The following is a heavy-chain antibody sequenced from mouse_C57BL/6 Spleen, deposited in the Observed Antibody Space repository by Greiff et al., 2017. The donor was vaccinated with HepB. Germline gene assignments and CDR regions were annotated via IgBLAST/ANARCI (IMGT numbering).Heavy chain of an antibody. J-gene: IGHJ3*01. V-gene: IGHV1-62-2*01. CDR3: ARHEAPYYYGSHAWFAY. D-gene: IGHD1-1*01. CDR2: FYPGSGSI. CDR1: GYTFTEYT. Sequence: VQLQQSGAELVKPGASVKLSCKASGYTFTEYTIHWVKQRSGQGLEWIGWFYPGSGSIKYNEKFKDKATLTADKSSSTVYMELSRVTSEDSAVYFCARHEAPYYYGSHAWFAYWGQGTLVTVSA.